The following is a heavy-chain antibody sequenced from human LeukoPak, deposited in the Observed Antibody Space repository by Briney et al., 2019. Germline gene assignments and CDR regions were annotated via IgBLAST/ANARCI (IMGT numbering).Heavy chain of an antibody. V-gene: IGHV4-39*01. CDR2: IYSSGST. D-gene: IGHD3-22*01. CDR3: GRTGYHYDSSGYHRAEYFQH. J-gene: IGHJ1*01. Sequence: SETLSLTCTVSGGSISGSSYYWGWIRQPPGKGLEWIGSIYSSGSTYYNPSLQSRVTISVDTSKNQFSLKLRSVTAADTAVYYCGRTGYHYDSSGYHRAEYFQHWGQGTLVTVSS. CDR1: GGSISGSSYY.